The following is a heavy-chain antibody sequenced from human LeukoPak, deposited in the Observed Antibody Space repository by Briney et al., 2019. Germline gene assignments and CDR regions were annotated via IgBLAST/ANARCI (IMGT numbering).Heavy chain of an antibody. CDR3: ARDRRLSPYNWFDP. J-gene: IGHJ5*02. CDR2: ISSSSSTI. CDR1: GFTFSSYS. Sequence: QPGGSLRLSCAASGFTFSSYSMNWVRQAPGKGLEWVSYISSSSSTIYYADSVKGRFTISRDNAKNSLYLQMNSLRAEDTAVYYCARDRRLSPYNWFDPWGQGTLVTVSS. V-gene: IGHV3-48*01.